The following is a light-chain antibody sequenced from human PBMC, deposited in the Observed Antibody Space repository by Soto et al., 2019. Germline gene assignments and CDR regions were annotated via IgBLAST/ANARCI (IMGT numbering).Light chain of an antibody. V-gene: IGKV3-20*01. J-gene: IGKJ5*01. CDR1: QSVSSN. CDR3: QQYASSPLT. CDR2: GAS. Sequence: EIVMTQSPASLYVSPGERAALSCRASQSVSSNLAWYQQKPGQAPSLLIHGASSRPTGIPDRFSGSGSGTDFTLTISRLEPEDSAVYFCQQYASSPLTFGQGTRLEIK.